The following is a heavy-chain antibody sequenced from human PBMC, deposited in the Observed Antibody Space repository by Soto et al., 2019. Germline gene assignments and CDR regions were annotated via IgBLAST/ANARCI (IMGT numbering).Heavy chain of an antibody. D-gene: IGHD4-17*01. J-gene: IGHJ5*02. V-gene: IGHV3-30-3*01. CDR2: ISYDGSTK. CDR1: GFTFSSYA. CDR3: ARDQSTTRITSTHCDP. Sequence: GGSLRLSCAASGFTFSSYALEWVRQAPGKGLEWVAVISYDGSTKFYADSVKGRFTISRDNSKNTLYLQMNSLRAEDTAVYYCARDQSTTRITSTHCDPWGQGTLVTVSS.